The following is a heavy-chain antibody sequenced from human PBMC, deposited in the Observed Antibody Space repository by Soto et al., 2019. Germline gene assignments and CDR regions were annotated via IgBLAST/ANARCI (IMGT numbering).Heavy chain of an antibody. Sequence: SVKVSCKASGGTISSYTISWVRQAPGQGLEWMGRIIPILGIANYAQKFQGRVTITADKSTSTAYMELSSLRSEDTAVYYCARAGGDIVVVPAASVWFDPWGQGTLVTVSS. V-gene: IGHV1-69*02. CDR1: GGTISSYT. CDR2: IIPILGIA. J-gene: IGHJ5*02. CDR3: ARAGGDIVVVPAASVWFDP. D-gene: IGHD2-2*01.